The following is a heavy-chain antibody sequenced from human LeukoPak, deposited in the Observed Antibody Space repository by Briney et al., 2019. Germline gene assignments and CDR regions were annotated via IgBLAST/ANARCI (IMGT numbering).Heavy chain of an antibody. CDR2: INHSGST. J-gene: IGHJ4*02. D-gene: IGHD5-18*01. CDR3: ASLPPSGYSYGFYY. Sequence: PSETLSLTCAVYGGSFSGYYWSWIRQPPGKGLEWIGEINHSGSTNYNPSLKSRVTISVDTSKNQFSLKLSSVTAADTAVYYCASLPPSGYSYGFYYWGQGTLVTVSS. V-gene: IGHV4-34*01. CDR1: GGSFSGYY.